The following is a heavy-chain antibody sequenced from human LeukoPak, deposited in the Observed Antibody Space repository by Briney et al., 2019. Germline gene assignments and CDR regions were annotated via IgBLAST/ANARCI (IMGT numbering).Heavy chain of an antibody. D-gene: IGHD5-18*01. V-gene: IGHV4-34*01. J-gene: IGHJ5*02. CDR1: GGSFTDSY. CDR3: ARKTGYGYIFGRWALSWLDP. CDR2: INHSWST. Sequence: SETLSLTXAVSGGSFTDSYWIWIRQSPGKGLECIGQINHSWSTEYNPSLKRRVTNSVSASTNQFSLRLRSVTAADTAVYYCARKTGYGYIFGRWALSWLDPWGLGTLVTVSS.